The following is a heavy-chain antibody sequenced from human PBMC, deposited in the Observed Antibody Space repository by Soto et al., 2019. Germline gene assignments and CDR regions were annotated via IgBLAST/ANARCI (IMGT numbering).Heavy chain of an antibody. Sequence: TGGSLRLSCAASGFTFRNFGMHWARQAPGKGLEWVAVISYDGTNKYYADSVKGRFTISRDNSKNTLYLQINSLRAEDTAVYYCAKAVPPFVVVTASDYWGQGTLVTVSS. V-gene: IGHV3-30*18. CDR3: AKAVPPFVVVTASDY. CDR1: GFTFRNFG. D-gene: IGHD2-21*02. J-gene: IGHJ4*02. CDR2: ISYDGTNK.